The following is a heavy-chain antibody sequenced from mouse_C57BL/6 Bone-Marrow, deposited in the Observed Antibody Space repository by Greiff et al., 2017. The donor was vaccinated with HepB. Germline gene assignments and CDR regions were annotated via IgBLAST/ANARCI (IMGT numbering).Heavy chain of an antibody. Sequence: EVMLVESEGGLVQPGSSMKLSCTASGFTFSDYYMAWVRQVPEKGLEWVANINYDGSSTYYLDSLKSRFIISRDNAKNILYLQMSSLKSEDTATYYCARDRGYFDYWGQGTTLTVSS. V-gene: IGHV5-16*01. CDR2: INYDGSST. CDR1: GFTFSDYY. J-gene: IGHJ2*01. CDR3: ARDRGYFDY.